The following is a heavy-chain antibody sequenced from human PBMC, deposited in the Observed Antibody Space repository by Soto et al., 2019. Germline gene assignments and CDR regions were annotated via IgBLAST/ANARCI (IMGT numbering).Heavy chain of an antibody. J-gene: IGHJ3*02. D-gene: IGHD3-22*01. CDR2: IYYSGDT. Sequence: QVQLQESGPGLVRPSQTLSLTCTVSGGSISSGGYYWSWIRQHPGKGLEYIGYIYYSGDTYYNPSLKSRVTISVDTSKNQFSLKLRSVTGADTAVYFCARDYYDSSGRYSDPFHIWGQGTRVTASS. V-gene: IGHV4-31*03. CDR1: GGSISSGGYY. CDR3: ARDYYDSSGRYSDPFHI.